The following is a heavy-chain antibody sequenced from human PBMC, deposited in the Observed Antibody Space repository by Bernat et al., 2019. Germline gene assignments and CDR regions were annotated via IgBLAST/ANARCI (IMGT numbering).Heavy chain of an antibody. CDR1: GYTFTNYY. J-gene: IGHJ4*02. D-gene: IGHD2-21*01. CDR3: GREFVGGFFDY. Sequence: QVQLVQSGAEVKKPVASVKVSCKASGYTFTNYYTHWVRQAPGQGLEWMGVINPDGNTNYAQKFRDRVTMTRDTSTSTVYMELSSLRSEDTAVYYCGREFVGGFFDYWGQGTLVSVSS. CDR2: INPDGNT. V-gene: IGHV1-46*01.